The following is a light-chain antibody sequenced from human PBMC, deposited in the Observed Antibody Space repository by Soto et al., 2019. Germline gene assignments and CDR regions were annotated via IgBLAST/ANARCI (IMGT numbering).Light chain of an antibody. Sequence: NFILTQPHSVSESPGKTVTISCTRSGGSIASNYVQWYQQRPGSAPTTVIYEDNQRPSAVPDRFSGSIDTSSNSASLTISGLKTEDEADYYCQSYDNSNNWVFGGGTKVTVL. V-gene: IGLV6-57*04. CDR1: GGSIASNY. CDR3: QSYDNSNNWV. J-gene: IGLJ3*02. CDR2: EDN.